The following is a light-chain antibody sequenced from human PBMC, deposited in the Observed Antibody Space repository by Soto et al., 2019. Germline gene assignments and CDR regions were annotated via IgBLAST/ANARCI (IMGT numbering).Light chain of an antibody. Sequence: VLTLSPGALSLYPGERATLSCRASQSVSSSYLAWYQQKPGQAPRLLIYGASIRATDIPGRFGGHGSGTDFILSINRLEPEDSAVYYCPQYGGSPWTFAQGTKVDIK. V-gene: IGKV3-20*01. J-gene: IGKJ1*01. CDR2: GAS. CDR3: PQYGGSPWT. CDR1: QSVSSSY.